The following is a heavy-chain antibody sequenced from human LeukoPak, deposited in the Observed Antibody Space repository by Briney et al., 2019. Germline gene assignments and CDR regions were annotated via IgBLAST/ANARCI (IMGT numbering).Heavy chain of an antibody. CDR1: GFTFSSYW. V-gene: IGHV3-7*01. J-gene: IGHJ5*02. Sequence: GGSLRLSCAASGFTFSSYWMNWVRQAPGKGLEWVANIKQDGSEQYYVDSVKGRFTISRDNTKNSLYLQMNSLRAEDRAVYYCARGRYYDFYPWGQGTLVTVSS. CDR3: ARGRYYDFYP. D-gene: IGHD3-3*01. CDR2: IKQDGSEQ.